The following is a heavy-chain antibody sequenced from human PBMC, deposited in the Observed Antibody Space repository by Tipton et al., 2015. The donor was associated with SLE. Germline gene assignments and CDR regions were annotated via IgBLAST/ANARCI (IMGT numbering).Heavy chain of an antibody. V-gene: IGHV4-39*07. CDR2: IYYSGST. CDR1: GGSISSSSYY. CDR3: ARDGDSWIQLWLGENWFDP. D-gene: IGHD5-18*01. Sequence: LRLSCAVSGGSISSSSYYWGWIRQPPGKGLEWIGSIYYSGSTYYNPSLKSRVTISVDTSKNQFSLKLSSVTAADTAVYYCARDGDSWIQLWLGENWFDPWGQGTLVTVSS. J-gene: IGHJ5*02.